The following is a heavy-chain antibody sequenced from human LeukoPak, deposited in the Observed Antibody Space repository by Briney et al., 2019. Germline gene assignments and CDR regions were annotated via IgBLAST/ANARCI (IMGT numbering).Heavy chain of an antibody. CDR3: ARTVYGSGSPVWLDP. CDR2: IYYSGST. J-gene: IGHJ5*02. V-gene: IGHV4-59*08. CDR1: GGSISSYY. D-gene: IGHD3-10*01. Sequence: PSETLSLTCTVSGGSISSYYWSWIRQPPGKGLEWIGYIYYSGSTNYNPSLKSRVTISVDTSKNQFSLKLSSVTAADTAVYYCARTVYGSGSPVWLDPWGQGTLVTVSS.